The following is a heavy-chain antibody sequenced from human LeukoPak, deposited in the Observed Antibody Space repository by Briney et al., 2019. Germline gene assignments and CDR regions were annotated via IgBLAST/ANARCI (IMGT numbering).Heavy chain of an antibody. Sequence: GGSLRLSCVASGFTFSSYWMSWVRQAPGKGLEWVANINQDGSEKYDVDSAKGRFTISRDNAKNSLYLQMNSLRAEDTAVYYCARGGSSSWYYFDYWGQGTLVTVSS. J-gene: IGHJ4*02. CDR1: GFTFSSYW. CDR3: ARGGSSSWYYFDY. D-gene: IGHD6-13*01. V-gene: IGHV3-7*01. CDR2: INQDGSEK.